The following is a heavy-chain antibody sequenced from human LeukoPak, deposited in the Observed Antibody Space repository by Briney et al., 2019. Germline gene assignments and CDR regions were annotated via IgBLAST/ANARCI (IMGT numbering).Heavy chain of an antibody. V-gene: IGHV4-59*01. CDR3: ARGPTTSPQYSFDY. CDR1: GGSISTYY. CDR2: IYYSGTT. J-gene: IGHJ4*02. D-gene: IGHD4-17*01. Sequence: SETLSLTCTVSGGSISTYYWNWIRQPPGKGLEWIGYIYYSGTTNYNPSLKSRVSMSVDTSKNQFSLRLSSVTAADTAVYYCARGPTTSPQYSFDYWGQGNMVTVSS.